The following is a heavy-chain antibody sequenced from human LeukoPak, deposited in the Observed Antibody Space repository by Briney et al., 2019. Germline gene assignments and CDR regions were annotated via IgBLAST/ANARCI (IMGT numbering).Heavy chain of an antibody. J-gene: IGHJ3*02. CDR3: ARGPNQWLVSPRAFDI. V-gene: IGHV1-69*05. Sequence: SVKVSCKASGGTFSSYAISWVRQAPGQGLEWMGGIIPIFGTANYAQKFQGRDTITTDESTSTAYMELSSLRSEDTAVYYCARGPNQWLVSPRAFDIWGQGTMVTVSS. CDR2: IIPIFGTA. D-gene: IGHD6-19*01. CDR1: GGTFSSYA.